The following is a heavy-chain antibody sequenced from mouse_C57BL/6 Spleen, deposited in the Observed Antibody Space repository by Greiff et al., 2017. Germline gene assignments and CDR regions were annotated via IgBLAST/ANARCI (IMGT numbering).Heavy chain of an antibody. CDR1: GYTFTDYN. V-gene: IGHV1-18*01. Sequence: EVQLQQSGPELVKPGASVKIPCKASGYTFTDYNMDWVKQSHGKSLEWIGDINPNNGGTIYNQKFKGKATLTVDKSSSTAYMELRSLTSEDTAVYYCARSMIYDGYYRYYYAMDYWGQGTSVTVSS. J-gene: IGHJ4*01. CDR3: ARSMIYDGYYRYYYAMDY. D-gene: IGHD2-3*01. CDR2: INPNNGGT.